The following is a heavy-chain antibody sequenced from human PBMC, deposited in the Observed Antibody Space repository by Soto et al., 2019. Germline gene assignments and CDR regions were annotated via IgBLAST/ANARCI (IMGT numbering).Heavy chain of an antibody. CDR3: ARLVYDTRLNYMYFDF. J-gene: IGHJ4*02. CDR1: GGSISSYY. CDR2: FYSSGST. V-gene: IGHV4-4*07. D-gene: IGHD3-10*01. Sequence: PSETLSLTCTVSGGSISSYYWSWIRQPAGKALEWIGRFYSSGSTNYKSSLKNRVAISVDTSKNQFSLKLTSVTAADTAIYFCARLVYDTRLNYMYFDFWGQGTLVTVSS.